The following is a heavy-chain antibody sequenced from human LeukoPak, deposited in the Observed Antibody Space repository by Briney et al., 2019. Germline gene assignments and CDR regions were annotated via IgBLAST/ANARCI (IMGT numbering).Heavy chain of an antibody. CDR2: ISAYNGNT. CDR1: GYTFTTYG. V-gene: IGHV1-18*01. CDR3: ARGSYGAQMMNPNFDY. Sequence: ASVKVSCKASGYTFTTYGISWVRQAPGQGLEWMGWISAYNGNTNYAQKLQGRVTMTTDTSTSTAYMELRSLRSEDTAVYYCARGSYGAQMMNPNFDYWGQGTLVTVSS. D-gene: IGHD4-17*01. J-gene: IGHJ4*02.